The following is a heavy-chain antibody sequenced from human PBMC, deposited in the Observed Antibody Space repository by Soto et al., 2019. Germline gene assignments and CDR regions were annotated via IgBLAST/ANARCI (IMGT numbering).Heavy chain of an antibody. J-gene: IGHJ5*02. CDR3: ARGPAAGTGWFDP. Sequence: QVQLQESGPGLVKPSETLSHTCTVSGGSISSYYWSWIRQPPGKGLEWIGYIYYSGSTNYNPSLKSRVTISVDTSKNQFSLKLSSVTAADTAVYYCARGPAAGTGWFDPWGQGTLVTVSS. D-gene: IGHD6-13*01. V-gene: IGHV4-59*01. CDR2: IYYSGST. CDR1: GGSISSYY.